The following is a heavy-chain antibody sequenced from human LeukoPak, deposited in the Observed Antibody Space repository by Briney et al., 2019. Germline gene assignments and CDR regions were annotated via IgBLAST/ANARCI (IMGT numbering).Heavy chain of an antibody. V-gene: IGHV4-61*08. CDR2: IYHSGST. CDR1: GGSISSGDYY. Sequence: SSETLSLTCTVSGGSISSGDYYWSWIRQPPGKGLEWIGYIYHSGSTNYNPSLKSRVTISVDTSKNQFSLKLSSVTAADTAVYYCARSADYYDSSGYPLDAFDIWGQGTMVTVSS. CDR3: ARSADYYDSSGYPLDAFDI. J-gene: IGHJ3*02. D-gene: IGHD3-22*01.